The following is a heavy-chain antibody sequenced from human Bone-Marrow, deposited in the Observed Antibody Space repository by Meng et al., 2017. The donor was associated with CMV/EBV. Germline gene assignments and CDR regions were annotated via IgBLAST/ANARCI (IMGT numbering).Heavy chain of an antibody. CDR1: GFTVSSNY. CDR2: IYGGGNT. D-gene: IGHD1-26*01. J-gene: IGHJ4*02. Sequence: VWLWGAGGGFIRPGGSLSLSCAASGFTVSSNYMSWVRKAPGKGLEWVSVIYGGGNTYYTDSVKGRFTISRDNSKNTLYLQMNSLRAEDTAVYYCARDPGATVNWGQGTLVTVSS. CDR3: ARDPGATVN. V-gene: IGHV3-66*01.